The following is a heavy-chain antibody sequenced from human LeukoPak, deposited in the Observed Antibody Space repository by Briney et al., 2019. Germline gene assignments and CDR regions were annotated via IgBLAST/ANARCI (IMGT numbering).Heavy chain of an antibody. CDR3: AKELDTMFFDY. Sequence: GGSLRLSCATSGFNFDRYTIHWVRQAPGKGLEWVSLAGWAGGTTFYSDSVRGRFTISRDSGRKSMYLQMNSLTTDDTAFYFCAKELDTMFFDYWGQGALVTVSS. V-gene: IGHV3-43*01. D-gene: IGHD3-10*02. J-gene: IGHJ4*02. CDR1: GFNFDRYT. CDR2: AGWAGGTT.